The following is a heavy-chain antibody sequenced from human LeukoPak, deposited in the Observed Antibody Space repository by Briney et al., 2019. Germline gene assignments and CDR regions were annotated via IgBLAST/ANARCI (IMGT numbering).Heavy chain of an antibody. CDR3: AKAAGNTYYYNYYMDV. Sequence: PGGSLRLSCAASGFTFSSYAMSWVRQAPGKGLEGVSAISGSGGSTYYADSVKGRFTISRDNSKNTLYLQMNSLRAEDTAVYYCAKAAGNTYYYNYYMDVWGKGTTVTVSS. CDR1: GFTFSSYA. J-gene: IGHJ6*03. V-gene: IGHV3-23*01. CDR2: ISGSGGST. D-gene: IGHD1-1*01.